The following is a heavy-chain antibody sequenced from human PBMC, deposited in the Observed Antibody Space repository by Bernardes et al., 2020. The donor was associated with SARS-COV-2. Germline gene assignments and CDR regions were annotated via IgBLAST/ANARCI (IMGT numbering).Heavy chain of an antibody. CDR1: GFTFSSYA. J-gene: IGHJ4*02. CDR3: ANVRGAAADSLADY. D-gene: IGHD6-13*01. Sequence: GGSLRLSCAASGFTFSSYAMHWVRQAPGKGLEWVAAISDGGSNKYYADSVKGRFTISRDNSKTTLYLQMNSLRAEDTAVYYCANVRGAAADSLADYWGQGTLVTVSS. V-gene: IGHV3-30-3*01. CDR2: ISDGGSNK.